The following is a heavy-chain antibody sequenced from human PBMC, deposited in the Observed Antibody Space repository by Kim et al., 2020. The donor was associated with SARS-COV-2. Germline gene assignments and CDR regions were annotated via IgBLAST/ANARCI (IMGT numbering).Heavy chain of an antibody. CDR3: ARARFITIFGVVIKGAFDY. D-gene: IGHD3-3*01. J-gene: IGHJ4*02. V-gene: IGHV4-4*02. CDR1: GGSISSSNW. CDR2: IYHSGST. Sequence: SETLSLTCAVSGGSISSSNWWSWVRQPPGKGLEWIGEIYHSGSTNYNPSLKSRVTISVDKSKNQFSLKLSSVTAADTAVYYCARARFITIFGVVIKGAFDYWGQGTLVTVS.